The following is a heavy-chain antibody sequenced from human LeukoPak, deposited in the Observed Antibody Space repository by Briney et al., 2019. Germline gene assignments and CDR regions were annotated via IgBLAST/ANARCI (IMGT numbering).Heavy chain of an antibody. J-gene: IGHJ4*02. Sequence: ASVEVSCKASGYTFTGYYMHWVRQAPGQGLEWMGWINPNSGGTNYAQKFQGRVTMTRDTSISTAYMELSRLRSDDTAVYYCARGGVYYDSSGPFDYWGQGTLVTVSS. CDR2: INPNSGGT. D-gene: IGHD3-22*01. CDR1: GYTFTGYY. V-gene: IGHV1-2*02. CDR3: ARGGVYYDSSGPFDY.